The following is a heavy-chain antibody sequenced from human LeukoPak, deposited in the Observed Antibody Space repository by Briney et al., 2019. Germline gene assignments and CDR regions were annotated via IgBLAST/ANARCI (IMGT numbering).Heavy chain of an antibody. J-gene: IGHJ5*02. Sequence: PGGSLRLSCAASGFTFSSYAMSWVRQAPGKGLEWVSAISGRGGSTYYADSVKGRFTISRDNSKNTLYLQMNSLRAEDTAVYYCARDPLLGYYDSGGPRFDPWGQGTLVTVSS. CDR3: ARDPLLGYYDSGGPRFDP. CDR2: ISGRGGST. D-gene: IGHD3-22*01. CDR1: GFTFSSYA. V-gene: IGHV3-23*01.